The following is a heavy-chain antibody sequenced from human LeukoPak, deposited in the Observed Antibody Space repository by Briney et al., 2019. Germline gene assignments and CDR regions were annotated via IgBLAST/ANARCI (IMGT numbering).Heavy chain of an antibody. V-gene: IGHV1-8*02. CDR2: MNPNSGNT. Sequence: ASVKVSCKASRYTFTSYDINWVRQATGQGLEWMGWMNPNSGNTGYAQEFQGRVTMTADTNTNTVSMELRSLRFDDTAVYFCARDYILPLETDNGDGFAIWGQGTVVTVSS. D-gene: IGHD3-3*02. J-gene: IGHJ3*02. CDR1: RYTFTSYD. CDR3: ARDYILPLETDNGDGFAI.